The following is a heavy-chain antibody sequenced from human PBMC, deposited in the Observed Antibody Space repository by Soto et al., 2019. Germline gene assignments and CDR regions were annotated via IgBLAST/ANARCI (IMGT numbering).Heavy chain of an antibody. J-gene: IGHJ6*02. CDR1: GYSFTNYW. Sequence: RGESLKISCKNSGYSFTNYWIGWVRQMPGKGLEWMGIIYSDDSDTRYSPSFQGQVTISADRSISTAYLQWSSLKASDTAMYYCAGGGVRGVVTRTRDYYGMDVWAQRTTVTVSS. CDR2: IYSDDSDT. CDR3: AGGGVRGVVTRTRDYYGMDV. V-gene: IGHV5-51*01. D-gene: IGHD3-10*01.